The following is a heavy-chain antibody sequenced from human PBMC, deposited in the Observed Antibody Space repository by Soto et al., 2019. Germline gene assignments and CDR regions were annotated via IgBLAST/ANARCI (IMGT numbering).Heavy chain of an antibody. CDR2: IYWNDDK. Sequence: SVPTLVNPTQTLTLTCTFSGFSLSTNGVGVGWIRHPPGKALEWLALIYWNDDKGYSPSLKRRLTITKATSKNQVVLKMTNMTSVNTDAYYYPHNIGSEVPLVTAGKHGWLDPWGQGTLVTVSS. CDR3: PHNIGSEVPLVTAGKHGWLDP. CDR1: GFSLSTNGVG. J-gene: IGHJ5*02. D-gene: IGHD6-13*01. V-gene: IGHV2-5*01.